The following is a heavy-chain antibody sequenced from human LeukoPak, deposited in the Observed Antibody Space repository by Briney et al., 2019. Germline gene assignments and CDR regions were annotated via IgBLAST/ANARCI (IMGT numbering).Heavy chain of an antibody. D-gene: IGHD2-15*01. Sequence: GGSLRLSCAASGFTFSSYAMSWVRQAPGKGLEWVSLISGNGGSIVYADSVRGRFTISRDNSKNTFYLQMNSLRAEDTAPYYCARYWDPRVRTFDIWGQGTVVTVSS. CDR1: GFTFSSYA. CDR2: ISGNGGSI. V-gene: IGHV3-23*01. J-gene: IGHJ3*02. CDR3: ARYWDPRVRTFDI.